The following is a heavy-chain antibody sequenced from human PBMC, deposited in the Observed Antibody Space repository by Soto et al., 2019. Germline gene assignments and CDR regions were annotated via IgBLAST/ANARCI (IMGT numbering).Heavy chain of an antibody. D-gene: IGHD6-6*01. CDR3: AKDGVGEGISVFEYSSSVGFGY. V-gene: IGHV3-9*01. J-gene: IGHJ4*02. Sequence: GGSLRLSCAASGFTFDDYAMHWVRQAPGKGLEWVSGISWNSGSIGYADSVKGRFTISRDNAKNSLYLQMNSLRAEDTALYYCAKDGVGEGISVFEYSSSVGFGYWGQGTLVTVSS. CDR2: ISWNSGSI. CDR1: GFTFDDYA.